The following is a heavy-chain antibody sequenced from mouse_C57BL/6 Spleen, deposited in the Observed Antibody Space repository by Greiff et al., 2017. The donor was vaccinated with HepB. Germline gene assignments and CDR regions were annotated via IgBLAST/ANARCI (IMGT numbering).Heavy chain of an antibody. CDR3: ARGRGGSPGWWYFDV. Sequence: QVQLQQSGAELVKPGASVKLSCKASGYTFTSYWMHWVKQRPGRGLEWIGRIDPNSGGTKYNEKFKSKATLTVDKPSSTAYMQLSSLTSEDSAVYYCARGRGGSPGWWYFDVWGTGTTVTVSS. V-gene: IGHV1-72*01. CDR1: GYTFTSYW. D-gene: IGHD1-1*01. J-gene: IGHJ1*03. CDR2: IDPNSGGT.